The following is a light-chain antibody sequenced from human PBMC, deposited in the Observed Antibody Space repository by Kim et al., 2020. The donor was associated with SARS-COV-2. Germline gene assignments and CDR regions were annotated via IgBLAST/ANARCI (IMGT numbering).Light chain of an antibody. J-gene: IGKJ2*03. V-gene: IGKV3-20*01. CDR1: QNVSSSY. Sequence: LSTGDRATRYCRASQNVSSSYLVWYQQKPGQAPRLLIYGAFGRAPGIPDRFSGSGSGTDFTLTISRLEPEDFAVYYCQQYGSSPYSFGQGTKLEI. CDR2: GAF. CDR3: QQYGSSPYS.